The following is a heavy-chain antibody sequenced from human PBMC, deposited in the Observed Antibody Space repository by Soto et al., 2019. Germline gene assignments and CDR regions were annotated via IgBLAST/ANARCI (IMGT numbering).Heavy chain of an antibody. V-gene: IGHV2-5*02. J-gene: IGHJ4*02. Sequence: QITLKESGPTLVKPTQTLTLTCTFSGFSLSTSAVGVGWIRQPPGKALEWLALIYWDDDKRYNPSLKSRLTIPKDTSKNQVVLTMTNMDPVDTATYYCTHIQTTVTTKWGQGTLVTVSS. CDR3: THIQTTVTTK. CDR2: IYWDDDK. CDR1: GFSLSTSAVG. D-gene: IGHD4-17*01.